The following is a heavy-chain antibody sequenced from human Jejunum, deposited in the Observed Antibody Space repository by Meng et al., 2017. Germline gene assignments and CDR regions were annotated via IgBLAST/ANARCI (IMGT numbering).Heavy chain of an antibody. CDR3: ARALGTYGTFFDY. CDR2: IFHTGST. J-gene: IGHJ4*02. D-gene: IGHD2-8*01. CDR1: GDALTSSNR. V-gene: IGHV4-4*02. Sequence: VQRQEAGPRGLKQSWTLFLPWAVSGDALTSSNRWSWVRQPPGERLGWIGGIFHTGSTNNNPSLRSRLTISVDKSKNQFSLKMSSVTAADTAVYYCARALGTYGTFFDYWGQGTLVTVSS.